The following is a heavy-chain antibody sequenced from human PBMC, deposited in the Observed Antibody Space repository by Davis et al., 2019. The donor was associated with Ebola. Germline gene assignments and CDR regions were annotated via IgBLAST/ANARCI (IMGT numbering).Heavy chain of an antibody. CDR3: ARCITMIVVESWFDP. Sequence: AASVKVSCKASGYTFTSYYMHWVRQAPGQGLEWMGWISAYNGNTNYAQKLQGRVTMTTDTSTSTAYMELRSLRSDDTAVYYCARCITMIVVESWFDPWGQGTLVIVSS. CDR1: GYTFTSYY. CDR2: ISAYNGNT. V-gene: IGHV1-18*04. J-gene: IGHJ5*02. D-gene: IGHD3-22*01.